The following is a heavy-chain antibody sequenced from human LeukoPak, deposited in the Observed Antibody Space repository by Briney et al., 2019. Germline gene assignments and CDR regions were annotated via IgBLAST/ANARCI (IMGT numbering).Heavy chain of an antibody. Sequence: PGGSLILSCAASGFTFSSYEMNWVRQAPGKGLEWVSYISSSRSTIYYADSVKGRFTISRDNAKNSLYLQMDSLRAGDTAVYYCARGLGPHYWGQGTLVTVSS. CDR2: ISSSRSTI. V-gene: IGHV3-48*03. CDR3: ARGLGPHY. D-gene: IGHD3-16*01. J-gene: IGHJ4*02. CDR1: GFTFSSYE.